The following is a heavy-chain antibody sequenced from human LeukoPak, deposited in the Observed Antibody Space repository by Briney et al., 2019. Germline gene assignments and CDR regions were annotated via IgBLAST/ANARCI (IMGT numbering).Heavy chain of an antibody. V-gene: IGHV1-46*01. J-gene: IGHJ1*01. D-gene: IGHD2-21*02. CDR3: ARGSFVVVVTAAEYFQH. CDR1: GYTFTSYY. CDR2: INPSGGST. Sequence: ASVTVSCKASGYTFTSYYMHWVRQAPGQGLEWMGIINPSGGSTSYAQKFQGRVTMTRDTSTSTVYMELSSLRSEDTAVYYCARGSFVVVVTAAEYFQHWGQGTLVTVSS.